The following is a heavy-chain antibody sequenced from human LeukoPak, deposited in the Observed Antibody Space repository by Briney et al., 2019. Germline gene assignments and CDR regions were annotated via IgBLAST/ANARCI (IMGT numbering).Heavy chain of an antibody. CDR2: IYYSGST. Sequence: SETLSLTCTVSGGSISSYYWSWIRQPPGTGLEWIGYIYYSGSTNYNPSLKSRVTISVDTSKNQFSLKLSSVTAADTAVYYCARQYFHHDAFDIWGQGTMVTVSS. J-gene: IGHJ3*02. CDR3: ARQYFHHDAFDI. D-gene: IGHD1-14*01. CDR1: GGSISSYY. V-gene: IGHV4-59*08.